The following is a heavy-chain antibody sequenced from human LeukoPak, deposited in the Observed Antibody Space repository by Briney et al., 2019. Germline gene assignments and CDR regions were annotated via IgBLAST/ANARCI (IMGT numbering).Heavy chain of an antibody. J-gene: IGHJ6*03. CDR1: GYTFTGYY. Sequence: ASVKVSCKASGYTFTGYYMHWVRQAPGQGLEWMGWINPNSGGTNYAQKFQGRVTMTRDTSISTAYMELSRLRSDDTAAYYCARAIIGTPYYMDVWGKGTTVTVSS. CDR3: ARAIIGTPYYMDV. CDR2: INPNSGGT. V-gene: IGHV1-2*02. D-gene: IGHD2/OR15-2a*01.